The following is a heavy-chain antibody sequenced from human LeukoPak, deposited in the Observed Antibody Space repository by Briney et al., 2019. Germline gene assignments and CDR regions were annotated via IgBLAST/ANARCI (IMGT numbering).Heavy chain of an antibody. CDR1: GFTFSSYG. D-gene: IGHD6-13*01. CDR3: AGGARRQQPFDY. J-gene: IGHJ4*02. Sequence: PGRSLRLSCAASGFTFSSYGMHWVRQAPGKGLEWVAVIWYDGSNKYYADSVKGRFTISRDNSKNTLYLQMNSLRAEDTAVYYCAGGARRQQPFDYWGQGTLVTVSS. V-gene: IGHV3-33*01. CDR2: IWYDGSNK.